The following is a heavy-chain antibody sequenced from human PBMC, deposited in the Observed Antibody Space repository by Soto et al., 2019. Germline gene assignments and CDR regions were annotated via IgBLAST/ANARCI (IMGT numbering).Heavy chain of an antibody. V-gene: IGHV4-31*03. Sequence: ILSLACRVWDGSSSRWCYYCSWKRQHPGKGLEWIGYIYYSGSTYYNPSLKSRVTISVDTSKNQFSLKLSSVTAADTAVYYCARAATPAAEYYYYYGMDVWGQGTTVTVSS. J-gene: IGHJ6*02. CDR3: ARAATPAAEYYYYYGMDV. CDR1: DGSSSRWCYY. CDR2: IYYSGST. D-gene: IGHD6-25*01.